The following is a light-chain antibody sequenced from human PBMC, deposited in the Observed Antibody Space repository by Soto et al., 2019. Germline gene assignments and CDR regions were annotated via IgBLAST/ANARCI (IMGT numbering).Light chain of an antibody. CDR1: QSVSSN. V-gene: IGKV3-15*01. J-gene: IGKJ1*01. Sequence: EIVLTQSPGTLSLSQGERATLSCRASQSVSSNLAWYQQKPGQAPRLLISGASTRAAGISDRFRGSGSGTEFTLTISSLRSEDSAIYYCQQYFEWPPMTFGQGTKVDIK. CDR3: QQYFEWPPMT. CDR2: GAS.